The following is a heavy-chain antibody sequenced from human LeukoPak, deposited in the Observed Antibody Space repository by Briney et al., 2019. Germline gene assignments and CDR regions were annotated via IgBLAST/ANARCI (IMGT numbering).Heavy chain of an antibody. D-gene: IGHD3-22*01. Sequence: GGSLRLSCAASGFTFSGYWMSWVRQAPGKGLEWVANIKQDGSEKYYVDSVKGRFTISRDNAKNSLYLQMNSLRAEDTAVYYCARELDYDSSGYYDDGLDYWGQGTLVTVSS. V-gene: IGHV3-7*01. J-gene: IGHJ4*02. CDR2: IKQDGSEK. CDR1: GFTFSGYW. CDR3: ARELDYDSSGYYDDGLDY.